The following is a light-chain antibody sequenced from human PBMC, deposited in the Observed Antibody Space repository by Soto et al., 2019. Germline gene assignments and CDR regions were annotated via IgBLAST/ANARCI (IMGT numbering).Light chain of an antibody. CDR3: QQYGSYPRT. V-gene: IGKV1-5*01. CDR1: ETITTA. J-gene: IGKJ1*01. Sequence: TITCGASETITTALAWYQQQPGTAPKVLIYDASTLESGVPSRFSGSGSGTEFTLTISSLQPADFATYYCQQYGSYPRTFGQGTKVDIK. CDR2: DAS.